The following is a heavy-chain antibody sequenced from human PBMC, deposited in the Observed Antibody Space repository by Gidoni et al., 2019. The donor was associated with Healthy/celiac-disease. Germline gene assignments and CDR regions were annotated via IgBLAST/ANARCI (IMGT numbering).Heavy chain of an antibody. Sequence: QVQLQHWGSGLLTPSDTLSLTCAVYGGSFSGYYWSWLRQPPGKGLEWIGEINHSGSNNYNPSLKSRVTISVDTSKNQFSLKLSSVTAADTAVYYCARGLLVPAARANWFDPWGQGTLVTVSS. D-gene: IGHD2-2*01. CDR3: ARGLLVPAARANWFDP. CDR1: GGSFSGYY. CDR2: INHSGSN. J-gene: IGHJ5*02. V-gene: IGHV4-34*01.